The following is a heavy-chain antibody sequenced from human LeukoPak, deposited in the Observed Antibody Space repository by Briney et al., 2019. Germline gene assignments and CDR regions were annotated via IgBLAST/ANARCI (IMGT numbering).Heavy chain of an antibody. J-gene: IGHJ4*02. CDR3: ARDYSTVTTFFDY. CDR2: ITSGGTTI. Sequence: GGSLRLSCAASGFTFRTYNMNWVRQAPGKGLEWVSYITSGGTTIYYADSVKGRFTISRDNAKNSLYLQMNSLRAEDTAVYYCARDYSTVTTFFDYWGQRTLVTVSS. CDR1: GFTFRTYN. D-gene: IGHD4-17*01. V-gene: IGHV3-48*01.